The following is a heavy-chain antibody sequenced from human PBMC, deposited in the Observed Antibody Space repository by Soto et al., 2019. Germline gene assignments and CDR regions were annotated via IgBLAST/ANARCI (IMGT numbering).Heavy chain of an antibody. CDR2: IVTIFGTA. Sequence: SVKVCCKSSGGALSYNALSLVRQAPGQGLEWMGGIVTIFGTANHAQKFQGRVTITAYESTSTAYMELSSLRSEDTAVYYCARNGAYSSSKFGMDVWGQGTTVTVSS. V-gene: IGHV1-69*13. CDR3: ARNGAYSSSKFGMDV. D-gene: IGHD6-13*01. J-gene: IGHJ6*02. CDR1: GGALSYNA.